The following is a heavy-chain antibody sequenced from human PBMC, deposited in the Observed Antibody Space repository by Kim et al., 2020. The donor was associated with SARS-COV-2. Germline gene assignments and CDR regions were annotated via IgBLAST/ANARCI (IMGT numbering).Heavy chain of an antibody. V-gene: IGHV4-59*01. Sequence: TNFNPPLQSRVTISIDWSKNQFSLRLGSVTAADTALYYCARDSRRIWAYWGQGILVTVSS. D-gene: IGHD3-16*01. CDR3: ARDSRRIWAY. J-gene: IGHJ4*02. CDR2: T.